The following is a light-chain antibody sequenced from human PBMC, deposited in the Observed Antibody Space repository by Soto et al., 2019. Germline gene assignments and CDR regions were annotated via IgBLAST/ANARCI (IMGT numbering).Light chain of an antibody. J-gene: IGKJ1*01. CDR2: RAS. V-gene: IGKV3-15*01. CDR3: QQYQNLWT. Sequence: MMTQSPATMSVSPVEIDTLSRRAGQTIYSNVAWYQQRPGQAPRLLIYRASTRATGVPARFSGSGSGTEFTLTISSLQSEDFAIYYCQQYQNLWTFGQGTKVDIK. CDR1: QTIYSN.